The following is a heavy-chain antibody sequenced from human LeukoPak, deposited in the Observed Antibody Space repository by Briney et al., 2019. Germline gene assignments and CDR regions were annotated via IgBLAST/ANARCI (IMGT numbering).Heavy chain of an antibody. CDR1: GGSFSGYY. D-gene: IGHD3-10*01. V-gene: IGHV4-59*01. CDR2: IYYSGTT. Sequence: SETLSLTCAVYGGSFSGYYWSWIRQPPGKGLEWIGYIYYSGTTNYNPYLKSRVTISVDTSKNQVSMKLRSVTAADTAVYYCARGGWSAFDIWGQGTMVTVSS. J-gene: IGHJ3*02. CDR3: ARGGWSAFDI.